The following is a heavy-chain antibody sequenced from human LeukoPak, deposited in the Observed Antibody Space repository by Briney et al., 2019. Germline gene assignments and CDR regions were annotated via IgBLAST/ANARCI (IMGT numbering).Heavy chain of an antibody. V-gene: IGHV4-38-2*02. J-gene: IGHJ2*01. Sequence: PSETLSLTCAVSGYSISSGYYWGWIRQPPGKGLEWIGSIYHSGSTYYNPSLKSRVTISVDTSKNQFSLKLSSVTAADTAVYYCAREKRIQLWYPLHWYFDLWGRGTLVTVSS. CDR2: IYHSGST. CDR3: AREKRIQLWYPLHWYFDL. CDR1: GYSISSGYY. D-gene: IGHD5-18*01.